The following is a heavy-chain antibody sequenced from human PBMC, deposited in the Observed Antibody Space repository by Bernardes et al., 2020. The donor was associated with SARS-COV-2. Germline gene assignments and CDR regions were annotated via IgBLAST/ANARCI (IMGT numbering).Heavy chain of an antibody. Sequence: GGSLRLSCVASGLPLSSSWMNWVRQAPGKGLQWVANIKQDGTEKYYLDSVEGRFTISRDNAKNSLYLQMNSLRADDTAVYYCARSSWGSYSPDYWGQGTLVTVSS. CDR2: IKQDGTEK. CDR3: ARSSWGSYSPDY. J-gene: IGHJ4*02. V-gene: IGHV3-7*02. CDR1: GLPLSSSW. D-gene: IGHD3-16*01.